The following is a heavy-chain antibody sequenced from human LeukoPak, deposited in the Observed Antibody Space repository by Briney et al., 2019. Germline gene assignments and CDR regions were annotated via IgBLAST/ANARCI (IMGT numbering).Heavy chain of an antibody. Sequence: GASVTVSCQASGYTLTGYYIHWVRQAAGQGLEWMGRINPNRGGPNYAQKFQGRVTMTRDTSISTAYMELSRLRSDDAAVYYCARVPAGSAPYFDYWGQGTLVTVSS. V-gene: IGHV1-2*06. CDR3: ARVPAGSAPYFDY. D-gene: IGHD1-14*01. J-gene: IGHJ4*02. CDR2: INPNRGGP. CDR1: GYTLTGYY.